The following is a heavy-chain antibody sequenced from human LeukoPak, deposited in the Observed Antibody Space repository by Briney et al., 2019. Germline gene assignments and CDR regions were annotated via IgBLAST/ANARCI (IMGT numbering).Heavy chain of an antibody. Sequence: PSETLSLTCTVSGGSISSGGYYWSWIRQHPGKGLEWIGYIYYSGSTYYTPSLKSRVTISVDTSKNQFSLKLSSVTAADTAVYYCARGNYYDSSGPLYFDYWGQGTLVTVSS. CDR3: ARGNYYDSSGPLYFDY. V-gene: IGHV4-31*03. J-gene: IGHJ4*02. CDR1: GGSISSGGYY. CDR2: IYYSGST. D-gene: IGHD3-22*01.